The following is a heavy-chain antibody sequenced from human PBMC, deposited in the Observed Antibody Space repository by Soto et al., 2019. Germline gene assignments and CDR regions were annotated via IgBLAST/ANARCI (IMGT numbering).Heavy chain of an antibody. Sequence: SVKVSCKASGGTFSSYAISWVRQAPGQGLEWMGGIIPIFGTANYAQKFQGRATITADESTSTAYMELSSLRSEDTAVYYCARDRGTFSDYYYGMDVWGQGTTVTVSS. CDR3: ARDRGTFSDYYYGMDV. D-gene: IGHD3-10*01. CDR1: GGTFSSYA. V-gene: IGHV1-69*13. J-gene: IGHJ6*02. CDR2: IIPIFGTA.